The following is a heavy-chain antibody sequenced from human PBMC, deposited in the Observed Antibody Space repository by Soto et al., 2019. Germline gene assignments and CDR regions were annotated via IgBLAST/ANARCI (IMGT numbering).Heavy chain of an antibody. CDR3: ARGYYDSSGYAFDI. Sequence: ASVKVSCKASGGTFSSYTISWVRQAPGQGLEWMGRIIPILGIANYAQKFQGRVTITADESTSTAYMELSSLRSEDTAVYYCARGYYDSSGYAFDIWGQGTMVTVSS. D-gene: IGHD3-22*01. V-gene: IGHV1-69*02. CDR1: GGTFSSYT. J-gene: IGHJ3*02. CDR2: IIPILGIA.